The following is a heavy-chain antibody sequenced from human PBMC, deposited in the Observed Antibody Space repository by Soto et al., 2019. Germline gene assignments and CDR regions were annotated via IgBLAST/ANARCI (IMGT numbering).Heavy chain of an antibody. V-gene: IGHV1-3*01. CDR2: INAGNGNT. CDR1: GYTFTSYA. J-gene: IGHJ3*02. D-gene: IGHD2-2*01. Sequence: QVQLVQSGAEVKKPGASVKVSCKASGYTFTSYAMHWVRQAPGQRLEWMGWINAGNGNTKYSQKFQGRVTITRDTAASTAYMELSSLRSEDTAVYYCAAAIADDAFHIWGRGTIVTVSS. CDR3: AAAIADDAFHI.